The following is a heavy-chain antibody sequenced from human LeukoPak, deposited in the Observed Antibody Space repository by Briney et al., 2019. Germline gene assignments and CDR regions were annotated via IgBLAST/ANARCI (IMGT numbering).Heavy chain of an antibody. CDR1: GYTFTSYG. J-gene: IGHJ4*02. D-gene: IGHD3-3*01. V-gene: IGHV1-18*01. Sequence: ASVKVSCKASGYTFTSYGISWVRQAPGQGLEWMGWISAYNGNTNYAQKLQGRVTMTTDTSTSTAYMELRSLRSGDTAVYYCARDRDFWSGYSNSEDYWGQGTLVTVSS. CDR3: ARDRDFWSGYSNSEDY. CDR2: ISAYNGNT.